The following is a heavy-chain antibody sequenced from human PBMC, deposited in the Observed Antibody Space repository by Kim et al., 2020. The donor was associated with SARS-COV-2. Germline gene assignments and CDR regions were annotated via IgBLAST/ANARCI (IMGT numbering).Heavy chain of an antibody. CDR1: GFTFSSYG. D-gene: IGHD3-10*01. Sequence: GGSLRLSCAASGFTFSSYGMHWVRQAPGKGLEWVAVIWYDGSNNYYADSVKGRFTLSRDNSKKTLYLQMNSLRAEDTAVYYCAREGTGSYPDSWGQGTL. V-gene: IGHV3-33*01. J-gene: IGHJ4*02. CDR2: IWYDGSNN. CDR3: AREGTGSYPDS.